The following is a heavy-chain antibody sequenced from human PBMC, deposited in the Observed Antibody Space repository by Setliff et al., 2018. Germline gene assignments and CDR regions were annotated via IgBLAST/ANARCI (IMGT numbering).Heavy chain of an antibody. Sequence: PSETLSLTCNVSGDSMNDNHWTWIRQPPGKGLEWIGYIYTSGGTNYNPSLKSRVTISVVMSKNQFSLKLSSVIAADTAVYYCARGVSSVSWTPRYWGRGILVTVSS. CDR2: IYTSGGT. CDR1: GDSMNDNH. D-gene: IGHD6-19*01. V-gene: IGHV4-4*08. J-gene: IGHJ4*02. CDR3: ARGVSSVSWTPRY.